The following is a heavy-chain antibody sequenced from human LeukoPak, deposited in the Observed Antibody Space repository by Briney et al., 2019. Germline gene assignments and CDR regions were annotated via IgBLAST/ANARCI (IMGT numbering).Heavy chain of an antibody. CDR3: ARGVSDFGVVMNY. V-gene: IGHV1-2*02. CDR2: INPNSGGT. Sequence: ASVKVSCKASGYTFTGYYMHWVRQAPGQGLEWMGWINPNSGGTNYAQKFQGRVTMTRDTSISTAYMELSRLRSDDTAVYYCARGVSDFGVVMNYWGQGTLVTVSS. J-gene: IGHJ4*02. D-gene: IGHD3-3*01. CDR1: GYTFTGYY.